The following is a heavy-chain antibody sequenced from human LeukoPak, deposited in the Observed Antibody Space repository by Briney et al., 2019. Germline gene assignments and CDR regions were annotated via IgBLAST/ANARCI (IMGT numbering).Heavy chain of an antibody. CDR2: IYYSGST. Sequence: PSETLSLTRTVSGGSISSGGYYWSWIRQHPGKGLEWIGYIYYSGSTYYNPSLKSRVTISVDTSKNQFSLKLSSVTAADTAVYYCARRTGYSSSGGWFDPWGQGTLVTVSS. CDR1: GGSISSGGYY. J-gene: IGHJ5*02. D-gene: IGHD6-13*01. CDR3: ARRTGYSSSGGWFDP. V-gene: IGHV4-31*03.